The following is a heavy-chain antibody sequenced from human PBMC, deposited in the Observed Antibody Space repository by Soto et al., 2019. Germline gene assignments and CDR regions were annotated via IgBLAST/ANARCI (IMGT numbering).Heavy chain of an antibody. V-gene: IGHV3-23*01. CDR3: AKASHKYSSGWYDC. CDR1: GFTFSSYA. CDR2: ISGSGGST. D-gene: IGHD6-19*01. J-gene: IGHJ5*01. Sequence: LRLSCAASGFTFSSYAMSWVRQAPGKGLEWVSAISGSGGSTYYADSVKGRFTISRDNSKNTLYLQMNSLRAEDTAVYYCAKASHKYSSGWYDCWGQGTLVTVSS.